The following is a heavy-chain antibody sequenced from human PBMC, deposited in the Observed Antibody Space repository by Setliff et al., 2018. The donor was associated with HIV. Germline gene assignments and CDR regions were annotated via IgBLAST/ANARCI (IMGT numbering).Heavy chain of an antibody. Sequence: LSLTCSVSGDSITSHYWSWIRQPPGKGLEWIGYIYFTGSTNYNPSLKSRVTISVDTSKNQFSLKLSSVTAADTAVYYCARLFRWLQFPDRFDSWGQGALVTSPQ. V-gene: IGHV4-59*11. J-gene: IGHJ4*02. CDR3: ARLFRWLQFPDRFDS. D-gene: IGHD6-19*01. CDR2: IYFTGST. CDR1: GDSITSHY.